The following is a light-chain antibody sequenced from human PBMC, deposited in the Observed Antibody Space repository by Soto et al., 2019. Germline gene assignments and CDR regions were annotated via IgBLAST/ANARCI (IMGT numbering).Light chain of an antibody. CDR2: EVT. J-gene: IGLJ2*01. Sequence: QSALTQPASVSGSPGQSITMSCTGTMYDVAAYNYVSWYQQHPGKVPKLIIYEVTNRPSGVSSRFSGSKSGNTASLTISGLQAEDEADYYCTSYTSRNIVVFGGGTKVTVL. V-gene: IGLV2-14*01. CDR3: TSYTSRNIVV. CDR1: MYDVAAYNY.